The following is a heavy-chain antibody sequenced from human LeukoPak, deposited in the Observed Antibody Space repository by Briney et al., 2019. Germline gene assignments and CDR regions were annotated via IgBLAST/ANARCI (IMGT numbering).Heavy chain of an antibody. D-gene: IGHD6-13*01. V-gene: IGHV4-59*11. CDR3: ARRGVSGSWYFFDY. CDR2: IYHTGST. Sequence: SETLSLTCTVSGGSISTHYWSWIRQPPGRGLEWIGYIYHTGSTNLHPSLKSRVTISVDTSKNQFSLKLSSVTAADTAVYYCARRGVSGSWYFFDYWGQGTLITVSP. CDR1: GGSISTHY. J-gene: IGHJ4*02.